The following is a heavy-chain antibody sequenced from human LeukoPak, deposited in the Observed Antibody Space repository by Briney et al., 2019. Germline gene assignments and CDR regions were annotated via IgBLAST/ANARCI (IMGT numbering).Heavy chain of an antibody. D-gene: IGHD3-22*01. CDR3: AKDGAMIVVVIGRNAFDI. V-gene: IGHV3-23*01. CDR2: ISGSGGST. J-gene: IGHJ3*02. Sequence: GGSLRLSCAASGFTFSNYAMSWVRQAPGKGLEWVSTISGSGGSTYYADSVKGRFTISRDNSKNTLYLQMNSLRAEDTAVYHCAKDGAMIVVVIGRNAFDIWGQGTMVTVSS. CDR1: GFTFSNYA.